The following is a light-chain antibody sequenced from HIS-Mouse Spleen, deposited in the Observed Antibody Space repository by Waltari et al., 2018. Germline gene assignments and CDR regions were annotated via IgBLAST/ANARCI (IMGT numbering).Light chain of an antibody. J-gene: IGLJ2*01. V-gene: IGLV3-10*01. CDR2: EDS. Sequence: SYELTQPPSVSVSPGQTARITCSGDALPKKYAYWYQKKSGQAPVLVSYEDSKRPSGIPGRFSGSSSGTMATLTSSGAQVEDEADYYCYSTDSSGNHRVFGGGTKLTVL. CDR1: ALPKKY. CDR3: YSTDSSGNHRV.